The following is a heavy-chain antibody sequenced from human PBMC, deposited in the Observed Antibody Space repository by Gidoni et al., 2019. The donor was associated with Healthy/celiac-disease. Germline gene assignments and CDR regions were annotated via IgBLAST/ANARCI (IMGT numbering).Heavy chain of an antibody. Sequence: QVPLVHSGAEVKKPGSSVKVSCKASGGTFSSSAISWVRQAPGQGLEWMGGIIPIFGTANYAQKFQGRVTMTADESTSTAYMELSSLRSEDTAVYYCARPRLVAARPGENYYYYYYMDVWGKGTTVTVSS. CDR1: GGTFSSSA. J-gene: IGHJ6*03. D-gene: IGHD6-6*01. V-gene: IGHV1-69*01. CDR3: ARPRLVAARPGENYYYYYYMDV. CDR2: IIPIFGTA.